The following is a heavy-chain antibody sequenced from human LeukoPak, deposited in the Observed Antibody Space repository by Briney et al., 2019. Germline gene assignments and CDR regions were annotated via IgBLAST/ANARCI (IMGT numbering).Heavy chain of an antibody. D-gene: IGHD2-21*01. CDR2: ISYDGSNK. J-gene: IGHJ3*02. CDR3: ANEGSSLVIHAFDI. V-gene: IGHV3-30*18. Sequence: SGGSLRLSCAASGFTFSSYGMHWVRQAPGKGLEWVAVISYDGSNKYYADSVKGRFTISRDNSKNTVYLQMNSLRTDDTALYYCANEGSSLVIHAFDIWGQGTVVTVSS. CDR1: GFTFSSYG.